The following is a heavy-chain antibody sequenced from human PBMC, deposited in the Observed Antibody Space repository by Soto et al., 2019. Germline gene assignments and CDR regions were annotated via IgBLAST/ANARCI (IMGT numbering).Heavy chain of an antibody. CDR1: GFTFSSYA. CDR2: ISGSGGST. D-gene: IGHD5-18*01. V-gene: IGHV3-23*01. J-gene: IGHJ5*02. CDR3: AKDRTWIQLWFDP. Sequence: LRLSCAASGFTFSSYAMSWARQAPGKGLEWVSAISGSGGSTYYADSVKGRFTISRDNSKNTLYLQMNSLRAEDTAVYYCAKDRTWIQLWFDPWGQGTLVTVSS.